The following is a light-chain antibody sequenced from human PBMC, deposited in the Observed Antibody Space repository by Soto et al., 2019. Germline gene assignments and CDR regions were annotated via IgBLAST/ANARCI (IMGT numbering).Light chain of an antibody. CDR1: QRIEVSY. Sequence: IVLTQSPGTLSLSPGEGATLSCRASQRIEVSYLNWYQQKVGQPPRLLIYWASTRQSGVPDRFVGSGSETDFTLTISSLQAGDEAVYHCQQYYNTPYTFGQGTKLEIK. V-gene: IGKV4-1*01. J-gene: IGKJ2*01. CDR2: WAS. CDR3: QQYYNTPYT.